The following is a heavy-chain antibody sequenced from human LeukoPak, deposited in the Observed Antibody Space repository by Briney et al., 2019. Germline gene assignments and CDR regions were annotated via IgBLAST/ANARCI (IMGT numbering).Heavy chain of an antibody. CDR3: ARTSSGWWGFLEYYYYYMDV. Sequence: GGSLRLSCAASGFTFSSYWMHWVRQAPGKGLVWVSRINSDGSSTSYADSVKGRFTISRDNAKNTLYLQMNSLRAEDTAVYYCARTSSGWWGFLEYYYYYMDVWGKGTTVTVSS. V-gene: IGHV3-74*01. CDR2: INSDGSST. CDR1: GFTFSSYW. J-gene: IGHJ6*03. D-gene: IGHD6-19*01.